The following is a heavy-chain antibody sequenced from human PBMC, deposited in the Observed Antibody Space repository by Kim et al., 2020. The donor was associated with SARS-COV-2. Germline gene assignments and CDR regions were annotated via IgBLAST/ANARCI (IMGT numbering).Heavy chain of an antibody. Sequence: GGSLRLSCTASGFTFGDYAMSWVRQAPGKGLEWVGFIRSKAYGGTTEYAASVKGRFTISRDDSKSIAYLQMNSLKTEDTAVYYCTRDTPAYCGGDCYSTPDYWGQGTLVTVSS. CDR2: IRSKAYGGTT. CDR1: GFTFGDYA. J-gene: IGHJ4*02. V-gene: IGHV3-49*04. D-gene: IGHD2-21*02. CDR3: TRDTPAYCGGDCYSTPDY.